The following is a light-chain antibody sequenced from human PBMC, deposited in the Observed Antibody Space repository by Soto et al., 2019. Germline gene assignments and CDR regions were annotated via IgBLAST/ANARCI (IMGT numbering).Light chain of an antibody. CDR3: CSYAGSYTLEV. CDR1: SSDVGGYNY. CDR2: DVS. Sequence: QSALTQPRSVSGSPGQSVTISCTGTSSDVGGYNYVSWYQQHPGKAPKLMIYDVSKRPSGVPDRFSGSKSGNTASLTISGRQAEDEADYYCCSYAGSYTLEVFGGGTKVTVL. V-gene: IGLV2-11*01. J-gene: IGLJ3*02.